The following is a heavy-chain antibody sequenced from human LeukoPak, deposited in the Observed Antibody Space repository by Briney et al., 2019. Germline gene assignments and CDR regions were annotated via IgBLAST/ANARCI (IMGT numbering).Heavy chain of an antibody. CDR1: GFTFSSYS. D-gene: IGHD3-10*01. CDR2: ISSSSSTI. V-gene: IGHV3-48*02. CDR3: AIGGGSYAMAV. J-gene: IGHJ6*02. Sequence: GGSLSLSCAASGFTFSSYSMNWVRQAPGKGLEWVSYISSSSSTIYYADSVKGRFTISRDNAKNSLYLQMSSLRDEDTAIYYCAIGGGSYAMAVWGQATTVTVSS.